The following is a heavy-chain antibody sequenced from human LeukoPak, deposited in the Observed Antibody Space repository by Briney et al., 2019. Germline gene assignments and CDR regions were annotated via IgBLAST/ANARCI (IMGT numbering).Heavy chain of an antibody. D-gene: IGHD5-18*01. V-gene: IGHV3-7*03. J-gene: IGHJ4*02. Sequence: GGSLRLSCAASGFTFRNYWMSWVRQAPGKGLEWVANIKEDGSEKHYVDSVKGRFTISRDNAKNSLYLQMNSLRVEDTALYYCAKVLAMVNGGGYYFDYWGQGTLVTVSS. CDR1: GFTFRNYW. CDR3: AKVLAMVNGGGYYFDY. CDR2: IKEDGSEK.